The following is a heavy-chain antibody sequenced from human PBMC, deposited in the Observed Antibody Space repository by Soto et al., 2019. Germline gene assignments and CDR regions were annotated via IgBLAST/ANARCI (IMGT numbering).Heavy chain of an antibody. CDR2: ISSSSSTI. V-gene: IGHV3-48*01. CDR1: GFAFRSYS. D-gene: IGHD3-10*01. CDR3: AGSGQLLWFGDGPVGFDY. Sequence: GGSLRLSCAASGFAFRSYSMNWVRQAPGKGLEWVSYISSSSSTIYYADSVEGRFTISRDNVKNSLYLQMNSLRAEDTAVYYCAGSGQLLWFGDGPVGFDYWGQGTLVTVSS. J-gene: IGHJ4*02.